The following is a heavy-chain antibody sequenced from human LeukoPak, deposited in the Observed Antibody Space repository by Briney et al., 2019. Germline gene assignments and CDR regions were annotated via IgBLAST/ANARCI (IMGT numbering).Heavy chain of an antibody. V-gene: IGHV3-30*11. CDR2: ILYDGSNK. CDR1: GFTFSSYA. Sequence: GRSLRLSCAASGFTFSSYAMHWVRQAPGKGLEWVAVILYDGSNKYYADSVKGRFTISRDNSKNTLYLQMNSLRAEDTAVYYCARDGEWELLLEFDYWGQGTLVTVSS. CDR3: ARDGEWELLLEFDY. J-gene: IGHJ4*02. D-gene: IGHD1-26*01.